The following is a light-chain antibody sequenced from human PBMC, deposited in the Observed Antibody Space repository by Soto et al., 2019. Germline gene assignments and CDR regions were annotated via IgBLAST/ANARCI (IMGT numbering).Light chain of an antibody. CDR2: MVS. V-gene: IGLV2-14*01. J-gene: IGLJ1*01. CDR3: TSPTPGSLYV. CDR1: SSDVGNYNY. Sequence: QSALTQPASVSGSPGQSITISCTGTSSDVGNYNYVSWYQQYPGRVPKLLIYMVSNRPSGVSNRFSVSKSGNTASLTISGLQAEDEADYFCTSPTPGSLYVFGTGTKLTVL.